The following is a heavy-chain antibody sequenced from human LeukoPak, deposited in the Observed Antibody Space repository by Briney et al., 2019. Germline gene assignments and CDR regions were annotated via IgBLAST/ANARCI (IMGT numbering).Heavy chain of an antibody. CDR2: IYSGGTT. CDR1: GFTVTSNY. CDR3: ARDWYLDL. Sequence: GGSLRLSCPASGFTVTSNYMSWVRQAPGKGLEWVSIIYSGGTTYYADSVRGRFTISRDNSKNTLYLQMNRVRGGDTAVYYCARDWYLDLWGRGTLVTVSS. V-gene: IGHV3-53*01. J-gene: IGHJ2*01.